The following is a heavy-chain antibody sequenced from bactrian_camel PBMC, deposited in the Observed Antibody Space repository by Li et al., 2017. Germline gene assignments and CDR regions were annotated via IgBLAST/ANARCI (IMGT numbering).Heavy chain of an antibody. J-gene: IGHJ4*01. CDR2: IQIGGEST. CDR3: ATATDCRWTGSPTWTPMANY. CDR1: GSTSRRNS. Sequence: QVQLVESGGTSVQAGGSLSLSCVVSGSTSRRNSMAWFRQAQGKEREGVAAIQIGGESTYIGASVKGRFTISQDSAKNTVYLHMKNLKPEDAAMYYCATATDCRWTGSPTWTPMANYWGQGTQVTV. V-gene: IGHV3S1*01. D-gene: IGHD1*01.